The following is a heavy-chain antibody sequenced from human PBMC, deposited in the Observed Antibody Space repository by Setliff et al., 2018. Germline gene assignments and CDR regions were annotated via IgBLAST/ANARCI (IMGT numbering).Heavy chain of an antibody. J-gene: IGHJ4*01. Sequence: SETLSLTCTVSGASISSHIWVWVRQPAGKGLEWIGRIYTNGDTNYNPSLKSRVTMSVDTSKNQISLKLSSVTAADTAVYYCARDRVIVASGRRGFYFDYWGHGTQVTVSS. V-gene: IGHV4-4*07. D-gene: IGHD5-12*01. CDR1: GASISSHI. CDR3: ARDRVIVASGRRGFYFDY. CDR2: IYTNGDT.